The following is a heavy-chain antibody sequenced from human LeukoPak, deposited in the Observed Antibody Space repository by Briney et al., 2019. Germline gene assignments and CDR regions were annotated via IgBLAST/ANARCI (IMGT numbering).Heavy chain of an antibody. J-gene: IGHJ5*02. D-gene: IGHD2-2*01. V-gene: IGHV4-30-4*01. Sequence: PSETLSLTCTVSGGSISSGDYYWSWIRQPPGTGLEWIGYIYYSGSTYYNPSLKSRVTISVDTSKNQFSLKLSSVTAADTAVYYCARRYCSSTSCYSLWFDPWGQGTLVTVSS. CDR3: ARRYCSSTSCYSLWFDP. CDR1: GGSISSGDYY. CDR2: IYYSGST.